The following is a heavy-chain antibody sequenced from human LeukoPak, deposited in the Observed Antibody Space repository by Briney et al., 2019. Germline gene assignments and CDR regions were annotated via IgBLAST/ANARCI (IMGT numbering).Heavy chain of an antibody. J-gene: IGHJ4*02. D-gene: IGHD5-18*01. CDR2: IYYSGST. CDR3: ARADTGYGYPFDY. Sequence: TPSQTLSLTCTVSGGSISSGGYYWSWIRQHPGKGLEWIGYIYYSGSTNHNPSLKSRVTISVDTSKNQFSLKLSSVTAADTAVYYCARADTGYGYPFDYWGQGTLLTVSS. V-gene: IGHV4-31*03. CDR1: GGSISSGGYY.